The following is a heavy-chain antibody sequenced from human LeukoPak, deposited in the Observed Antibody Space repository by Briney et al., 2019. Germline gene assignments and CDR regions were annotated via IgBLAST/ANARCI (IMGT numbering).Heavy chain of an antibody. V-gene: IGHV4-34*01. D-gene: IGHD3-9*01. CDR1: GRSFSGYY. J-gene: IGHJ4*02. CDR3: ARDGMTGKLDY. CDR2: INHSGST. Sequence: SETLSLTCAVYGRSFSGYYWSWIRQPPGKGLEWIGEINHSGSTNYNPSLKSRVTISVDTSKNQFSLKLSSVTAADTAVYYCARDGMTGKLDYWGQGTLVTVSS.